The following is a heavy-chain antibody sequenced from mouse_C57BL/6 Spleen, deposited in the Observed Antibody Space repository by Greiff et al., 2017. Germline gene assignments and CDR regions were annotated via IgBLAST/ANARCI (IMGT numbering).Heavy chain of an antibody. CDR1: GFTFNTYA. Sequence: EVQLVESGGGLVQPKGSLKLSCAASGFTFNTYAMHWVRQAPGKGLEWVARIRSKSSNYATYYADSVKDRFTISRDDSQSMLYLQMNNLKTEDTAMYYCVREEGDYYGSSYVEDYYFDYWGQGTTLTVSS. V-gene: IGHV10-3*01. CDR3: VREEGDYYGSSYVEDYYFDY. CDR2: IRSKSSNYAT. D-gene: IGHD1-1*01. J-gene: IGHJ2*01.